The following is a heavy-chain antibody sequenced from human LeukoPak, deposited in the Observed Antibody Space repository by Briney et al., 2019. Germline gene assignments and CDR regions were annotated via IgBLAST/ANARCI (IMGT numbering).Heavy chain of an antibody. CDR2: KWYDGNNK. Sequence: GGSLRLSCAASGFSISNYGMHWVRQAPGKGLEWVAVKWYDGNNKYYADSVKGRFTISRDYSKNTLYLQVNSLRAEDTGVYYCARVAATKGMDVWGQGTTVTVSS. CDR3: ARVAATKGMDV. CDR1: GFSISNYG. D-gene: IGHD6-25*01. V-gene: IGHV3-33*01. J-gene: IGHJ6*02.